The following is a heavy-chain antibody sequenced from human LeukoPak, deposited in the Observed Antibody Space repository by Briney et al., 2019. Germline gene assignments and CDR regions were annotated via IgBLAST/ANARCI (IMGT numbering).Heavy chain of an antibody. D-gene: IGHD2-21*02. CDR3: ARVPSQGGDYNLDH. J-gene: IGHJ4*02. V-gene: IGHV5-51*01. Sequence: GESLKISCKAYGYSFTTDWIGWGRQMPGKGLEWMGVISPAESDTRYSPSFQGQVTISADKSISTAYLQWSSLEASDTAMYYCARVPSQGGDYNLDHWGQGTLVTVSS. CDR1: GYSFTTDW. CDR2: ISPAESDT.